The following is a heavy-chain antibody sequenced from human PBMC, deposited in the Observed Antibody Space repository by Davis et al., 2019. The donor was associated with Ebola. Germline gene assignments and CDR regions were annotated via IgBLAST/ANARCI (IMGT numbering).Heavy chain of an antibody. CDR3: AHSKGYCSSTSCYGGGVDY. J-gene: IGHJ4*02. CDR1: GFSLSTSGVG. Sequence: SGPTLVKPTQTFTLTCTFSGFSLSTSGVGVGWIRQHPGKALEWLALIYWDDDKHYSPSLKSRLTITKDTSKNQVVLTITNMDPVDTATYYGAHSKGYCSSTSCYGGGVDYWGQGTLVTVSS. D-gene: IGHD2-2*01. CDR2: IYWDDDK. V-gene: IGHV2-5*02.